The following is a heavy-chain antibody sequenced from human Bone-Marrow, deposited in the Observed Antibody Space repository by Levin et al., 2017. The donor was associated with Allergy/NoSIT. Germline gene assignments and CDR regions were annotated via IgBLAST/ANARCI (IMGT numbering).Heavy chain of an antibody. CDR1: GFTFSDRY. V-gene: IGHV3-72*01. CDR3: TRDHPGNTGWPFDY. Sequence: PSGGSLRLSCAASGFTFSDRYMDWVRQAPGKGLEWVGRSRNKANSFTTEYAASVKGRFILSRDDSKNSVHLQMNSLKTEDTAVYYCTRDHPGNTGWPFDYWGQGILVTVSS. D-gene: IGHD6-19*01. J-gene: IGHJ4*02. CDR2: SRNKANSFTT.